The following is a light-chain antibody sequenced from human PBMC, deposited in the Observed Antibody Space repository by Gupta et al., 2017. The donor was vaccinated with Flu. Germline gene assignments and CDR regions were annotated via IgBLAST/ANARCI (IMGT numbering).Light chain of an antibody. CDR3: QSYDSSLSGYVV. Sequence: QSVLTQPPSVSGAPGQRVTISCTGSSSNIGAGFDVHWYQQLPGTAPKLLIYGNNNRPSGAPDRFSGSKSGTSASLAITGLQAEDEADYFCQSYDSSLSGYVVFGGGTKLTVL. CDR1: SSNIGAGFD. CDR2: GNN. J-gene: IGLJ2*01. V-gene: IGLV1-40*01.